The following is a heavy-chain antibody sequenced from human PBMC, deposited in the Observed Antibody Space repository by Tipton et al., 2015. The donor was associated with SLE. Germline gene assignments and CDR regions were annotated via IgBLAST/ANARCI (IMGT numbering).Heavy chain of an antibody. Sequence: TLSLTCTVSGASVSSYCWNWLRQSPGKGLEWIGCVCNSESRSGGTYYNPSLKSQGTISVDTSKHEFSLEVPSVTAADTAVYYCARGRRPVLRFFEGPKGAFFDSWGQGPLVTVSS. CDR1: GASVSSYC. J-gene: IGHJ4*02. CDR3: ARGRRPVLRFFEGPKGAFFDS. D-gene: IGHD3-3*01. V-gene: IGHV4-59*08. CDR2: VCNSESRSGGT.